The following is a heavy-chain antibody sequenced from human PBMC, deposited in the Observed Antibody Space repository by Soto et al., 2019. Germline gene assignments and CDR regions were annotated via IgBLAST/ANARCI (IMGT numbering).Heavy chain of an antibody. Sequence: SETLSLTCTVSGGSISSTSYYWGWIRQPPGKGLEWIGSIYYSGSTYYNPSLKSRVTISVDTSKNQFSLKLSSVTAADTAVHYCASQYDSVYDGMDVWGQGNTVTVSS. CDR1: GGSISSTSYY. J-gene: IGHJ6*02. D-gene: IGHD3-22*01. V-gene: IGHV4-39*01. CDR3: ASQYDSVYDGMDV. CDR2: IYYSGST.